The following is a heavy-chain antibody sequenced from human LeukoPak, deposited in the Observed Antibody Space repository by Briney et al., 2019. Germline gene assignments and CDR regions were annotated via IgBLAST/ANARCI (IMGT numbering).Heavy chain of an antibody. CDR3: ARGGKQWLNRYPPRIIDY. CDR1: GGSFSVYY. D-gene: IGHD6-19*01. V-gene: IGHV4-34*01. J-gene: IGHJ4*02. Sequence: SETLSLTCAVYGGSFSVYYWSWIRQPPGKGLEWIGEINHSGSTNYNPSLKSRVTISVDTSKNQFSLKLSSVTAADTAVYYCARGGKQWLNRYPPRIIDYWGQGTLVTVSS. CDR2: INHSGST.